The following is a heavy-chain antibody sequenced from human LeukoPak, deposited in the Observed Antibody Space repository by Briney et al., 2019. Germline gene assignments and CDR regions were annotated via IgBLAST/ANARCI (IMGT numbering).Heavy chain of an antibody. D-gene: IGHD6-13*01. V-gene: IGHV3-53*01. J-gene: IGHJ4*02. CDR1: GFTVSSNY. Sequence: PGGSLRLSCAASGFTVSSNYMSWVRQAPGKGLEWVSVIYSGGSTYYADSVKGRFTISRDNSKNTLYLQMNSLRAEDTAVYYCASDRIAAAGTWFDYWGQGTLVTVSS. CDR2: IYSGGST. CDR3: ASDRIAAAGTWFDY.